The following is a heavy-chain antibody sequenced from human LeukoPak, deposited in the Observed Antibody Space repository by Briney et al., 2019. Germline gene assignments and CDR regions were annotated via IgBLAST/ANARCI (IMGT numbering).Heavy chain of an antibody. CDR2: INHSGST. D-gene: IGHD2-15*01. Sequence: KPSETLSLTCAVYGGSFSGYYWSWIRQPPGKGLEWIGEINHSGSTNYNPSLKSRVTISVDTSKNQFSLKLSSVTAADTAVYYCARGHSVRSVVSPETAYYYYYGMDVWGQGTTVTVSS. CDR3: ARGHSVRSVVSPETAYYYYYGMDV. V-gene: IGHV4-34*01. CDR1: GGSFSGYY. J-gene: IGHJ6*02.